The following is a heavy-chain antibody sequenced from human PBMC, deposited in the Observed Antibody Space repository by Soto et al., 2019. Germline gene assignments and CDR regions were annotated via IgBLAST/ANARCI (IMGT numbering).Heavy chain of an antibody. Sequence: SETLSLTCGVSGGSISGGGYSWSWIRQPPGKGLEWIGYIYHSGSTYYNPSLKSRVTISVDRSKNQFSLKLSSVTAADTAVYYCARATKSNGAFDYWGQGTLVTVSS. J-gene: IGHJ4*02. D-gene: IGHD4-17*01. CDR1: GGSISGGGYS. CDR3: ARATKSNGAFDY. CDR2: IYHSGST. V-gene: IGHV4-30-2*01.